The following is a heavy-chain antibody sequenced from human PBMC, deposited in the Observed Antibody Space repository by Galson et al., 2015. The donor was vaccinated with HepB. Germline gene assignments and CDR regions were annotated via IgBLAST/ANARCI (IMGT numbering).Heavy chain of an antibody. J-gene: IGHJ3*02. CDR2: ISYDGSNK. V-gene: IGHV3-30*18. D-gene: IGHD3-22*01. Sequence: SLRLSCAASGFTFSSYGMHWVRQAPGKGLEWVAVISYDGSNKYYADSVKGRFTISRDNSKNTLYLQMNSLRAEDTAVYYCAKDLNYYDSSGYYYGQSGDAFDIWGQGTMVTVSS. CDR3: AKDLNYYDSSGYYYGQSGDAFDI. CDR1: GFTFSSYG.